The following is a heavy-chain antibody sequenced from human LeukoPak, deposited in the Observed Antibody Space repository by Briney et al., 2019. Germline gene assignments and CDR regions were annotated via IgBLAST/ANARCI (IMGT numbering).Heavy chain of an antibody. CDR1: A. D-gene: IGHD1-1*01. J-gene: IGHJ4*02. Sequence: AMGWGHQAPGEGLGWVSAIRGSGGSTYYADSVKGRVTISRDNSKNTLYLQMNSLRAEDTAVYYCARELGTYWGQGTLVTVSS. CDR3: ARELGTY. CDR2: IRGSGGST. V-gene: IGHV3-23*01.